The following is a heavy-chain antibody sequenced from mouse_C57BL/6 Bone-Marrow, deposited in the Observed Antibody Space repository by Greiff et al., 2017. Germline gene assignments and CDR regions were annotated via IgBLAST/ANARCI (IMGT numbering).Heavy chain of an antibody. CDR1: GYAFSSYW. Sequence: QVQLQQSGAELVKPGASVKISCKASGYAFSSYWMNWVKQRPGKGLEWIGQIYPGDGDTNYNGKFKGKATLTADKSSSTAYMQLSSRTSEDAAVYFCAISCENGYYVRFAYWGQGTLVTVSA. V-gene: IGHV1-80*01. CDR2: IYPGDGDT. CDR3: AISCENGYYVRFAY. J-gene: IGHJ3*01. D-gene: IGHD2-3*01.